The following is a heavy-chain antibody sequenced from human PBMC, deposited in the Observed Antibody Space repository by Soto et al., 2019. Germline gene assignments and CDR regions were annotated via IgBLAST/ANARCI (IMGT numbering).Heavy chain of an antibody. J-gene: IGHJ5*02. Sequence: ASVKVSCKASGGTFSSYAICWVRQAPGQGLEWMGRIIPILGIANYAQKFQGRVTITADKSTSTAYMELSSLRSEDTAVYYCAVGGDWSWFDPWGQGTLVTVSS. CDR2: IIPILGIA. CDR3: AVGGDWSWFDP. V-gene: IGHV1-69*04. D-gene: IGHD2-21*02. CDR1: GGTFSSYA.